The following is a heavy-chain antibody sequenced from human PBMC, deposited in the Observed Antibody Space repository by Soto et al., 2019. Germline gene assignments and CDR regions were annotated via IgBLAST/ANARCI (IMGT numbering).Heavy chain of an antibody. Sequence: PSETLSLTCIVSGGSIISSTKYWGWIRQPPGKGLEWIGSAYYGGSPSYNPSLKSRVTISVDASKNQFSLQLSSVTAADTAVYYCAGYTWATMFDDWGQGTLVTVSS. J-gene: IGHJ4*02. CDR1: GGSIISSTKY. CDR2: AYYGGSP. V-gene: IGHV4-39*01. D-gene: IGHD1-1*01. CDR3: AGYTWATMFDD.